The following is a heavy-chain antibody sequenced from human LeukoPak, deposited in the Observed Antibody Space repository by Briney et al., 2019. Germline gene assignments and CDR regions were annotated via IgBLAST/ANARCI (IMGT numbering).Heavy chain of an antibody. V-gene: IGHV3-49*04. CDR1: GFTFGDHA. J-gene: IGHJ6*02. CDR2: IRSKSYGGKT. CDR3: TREPTHQWLYYGMDV. D-gene: IGHD5-24*01. Sequence: PGGSLRLSCTTSGFTFGDHAMNWVRQAPGKGLEWVGFIRSKSYGGKTAYAASVKGRFTISSADSTSIAYLQMGSLKTDDTAMCYCTREPTHQWLYYGMDVWGQGTTVTVPS.